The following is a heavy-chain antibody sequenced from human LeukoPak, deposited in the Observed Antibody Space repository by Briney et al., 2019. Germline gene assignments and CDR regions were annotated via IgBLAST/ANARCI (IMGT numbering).Heavy chain of an antibody. D-gene: IGHD5-18*01. CDR2: ISYDGSNK. CDR3: ASQLEIQLWPTPFDY. J-gene: IGHJ4*02. CDR1: GFTFSSYA. Sequence: GGSLRLSCAASGFTFSSYAMHWVRQAPGKGLEWVAVISYDGSNKYYADSVKGRFTISRDNSKNTLYLQMNSLRAEDTAVYYCASQLEIQLWPTPFDYWGQGTLVTVSS. V-gene: IGHV3-30*04.